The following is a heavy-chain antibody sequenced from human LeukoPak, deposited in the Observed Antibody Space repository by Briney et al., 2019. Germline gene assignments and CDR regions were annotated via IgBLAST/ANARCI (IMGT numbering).Heavy chain of an antibody. J-gene: IGHJ5*02. CDR3: ARRESNWFDP. V-gene: IGHV4-59*05. Sequence: PSETLSLTCTVSGGSISSYYWSWIRQPPGKGLEWIGSIYYGGSTYYNPSLKSRVTISVDTSKNQFSLKLSSVTAADTAVYYCARRESNWFDPWGQGTLVTVSS. CDR1: GGSISSYY. CDR2: IYYGGST.